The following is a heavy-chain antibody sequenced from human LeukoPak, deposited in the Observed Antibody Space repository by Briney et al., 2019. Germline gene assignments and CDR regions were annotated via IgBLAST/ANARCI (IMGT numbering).Heavy chain of an antibody. CDR2: IYRDGST. V-gene: IGHV3-53*01. CDR1: GFTVSCNY. CDR3: ARDPQSSQQLVSY. J-gene: IGHJ4*02. D-gene: IGHD6-13*01. Sequence: GGSLRLSCAASGFTVSCNYLTWVRQAPGKGLEWVSVIYRDGSTFYADSVKGRFTISRDNSRNTLYLQMSGLRAEDTAVYYCARDPQSSQQLVSYWGQGTLVTVSS.